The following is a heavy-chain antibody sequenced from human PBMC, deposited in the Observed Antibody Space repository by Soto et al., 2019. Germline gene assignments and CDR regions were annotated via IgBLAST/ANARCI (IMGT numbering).Heavy chain of an antibody. CDR1: GFTFSSYA. Sequence: AGGSLRLSCVASGFTFSSYAMSWVRQAPGKDLEWVSGISASGGSKYYADSVKGRFTISRDNSKNTLYLQMSSPRADDTALFYCARDPNGDFVGGFDIRGQGTMVTVSS. J-gene: IGHJ3*02. V-gene: IGHV3-23*01. CDR2: ISASGGSK. CDR3: ARDPNGDFVGGFDI. D-gene: IGHD2-21*01.